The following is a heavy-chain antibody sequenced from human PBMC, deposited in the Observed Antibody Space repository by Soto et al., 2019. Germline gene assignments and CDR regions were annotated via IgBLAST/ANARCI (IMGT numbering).Heavy chain of an antibody. Sequence: LRLSCAASGFTFSSYAMHWVRQAPGKGLEWVAVISYDGSNKYYADSVKGRFTISGDNSKNTLYLQMNSLRAEDTAVYYCARASEQQLRGYYYGMDVWGQGTTVTVSS. V-gene: IGHV3-30-3*01. CDR1: GFTFSSYA. J-gene: IGHJ6*02. D-gene: IGHD6-13*01. CDR2: ISYDGSNK. CDR3: ARASEQQLRGYYYGMDV.